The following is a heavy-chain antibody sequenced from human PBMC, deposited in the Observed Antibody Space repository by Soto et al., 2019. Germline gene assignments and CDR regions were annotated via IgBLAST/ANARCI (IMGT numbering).Heavy chain of an antibody. CDR1: GFTFSTYG. CDR2: ISYDGGSK. V-gene: IGHV3-30*18. Sequence: QVQLVESWGGVVQPGKSRRLSCAASGFTFSTYGIHWVRQAPGKGLEGVALISYDGGSKYYGDSVKGRFIISRDISHNEVSLPMHSLSSEDKAVYFCTHEQLSMAVAEPDYLDSWGQGPMVTVSS. J-gene: IGHJ4*02. CDR3: THEQLSMAVAEPDYLDS. D-gene: IGHD6-19*01.